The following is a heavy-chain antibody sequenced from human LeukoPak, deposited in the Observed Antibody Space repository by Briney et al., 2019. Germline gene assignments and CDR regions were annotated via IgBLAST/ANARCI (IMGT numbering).Heavy chain of an antibody. J-gene: IGHJ5*02. D-gene: IGHD3-10*01. CDR3: ARGRYLYYYGSGSYRPFDP. Sequence: SETLSLTCAVHGGSFSGYYWSWIRQPPGEGLEWIGEINHSGSTNYNPSLKSRVTISVDTSKNQFSLKLSSVTAADTAVYYCARGRYLYYYGSGSYRPFDPWGQGTLVTVSS. CDR1: GGSFSGYY. V-gene: IGHV4-34*01. CDR2: INHSGST.